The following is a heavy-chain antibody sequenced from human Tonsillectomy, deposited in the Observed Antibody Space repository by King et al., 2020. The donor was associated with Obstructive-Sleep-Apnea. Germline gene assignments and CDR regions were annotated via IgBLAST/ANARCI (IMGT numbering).Heavy chain of an antibody. Sequence: QLVQSGAEVKKPGESLKISCKGSGYSFANYWIGWVRQMPGRGLEWMGIIYPGDSVTRYSPSFQGQVFISADTSIGTAFLQWSSLKDSDTAIYYCARRVPEWELLDHWGQGPLVTVSS. CDR2: IYPGDSVT. D-gene: IGHD1-26*01. CDR3: ARRVPEWELLDH. J-gene: IGHJ5*02. CDR1: GYSFANYW. V-gene: IGHV5-51*01.